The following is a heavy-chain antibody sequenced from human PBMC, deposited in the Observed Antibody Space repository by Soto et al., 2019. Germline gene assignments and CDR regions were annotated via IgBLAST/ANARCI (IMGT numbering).Heavy chain of an antibody. CDR1: GFTFDDYT. D-gene: IGHD3-10*01. V-gene: IGHV3-43*01. CDR2: ISWNGLSK. CDR3: VKEINELQPTYDAFDI. Sequence: VGSLRLSCVASGFTFDDYTIHWVRQVPGKGLEWVSLISWNGLSKYYADSVRGRFTISRDNNESSVHLQMNSLRTEDTALYHCVKEINELQPTYDAFDIWGQGTMVTVSS. J-gene: IGHJ3*02.